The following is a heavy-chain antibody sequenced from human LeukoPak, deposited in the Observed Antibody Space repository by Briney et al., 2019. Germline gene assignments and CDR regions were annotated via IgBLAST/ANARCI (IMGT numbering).Heavy chain of an antibody. V-gene: IGHV1-46*01. CDR1: GYTFTSYY. J-gene: IGHJ6*04. Sequence: GASVKVSCKASGYTFTSYYMHWVRQAPGQGLEWMGIINPSGGSTSYVQKFQGRVTMTRDTSTSTVYMELSSLRSEDTAVYYCERGVRGVIIGPYYYRMDVWGKGTTVTVSS. CDR2: INPSGGST. D-gene: IGHD3-10*01. CDR3: ERGVRGVIIGPYYYRMDV.